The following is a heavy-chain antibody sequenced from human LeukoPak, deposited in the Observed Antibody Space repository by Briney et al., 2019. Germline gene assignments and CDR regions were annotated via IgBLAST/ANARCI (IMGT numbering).Heavy chain of an antibody. V-gene: IGHV1-18*01. Sequence: ASVKVSCKTSGYTFTYYVISWVRQAPGQGLEWMGRINAYNGNTNDAQKFQGRVTMTTDTSTSTAYMELRSLRSDDTAVYYCARGEKPYDYWGQGTLVSVSP. CDR2: INAYNGNT. D-gene: IGHD1-26*01. CDR1: GYTFTYYV. CDR3: ARGEKPYDY. J-gene: IGHJ4*02.